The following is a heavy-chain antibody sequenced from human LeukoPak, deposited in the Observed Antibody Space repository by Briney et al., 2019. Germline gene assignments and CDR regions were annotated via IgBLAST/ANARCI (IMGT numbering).Heavy chain of an antibody. D-gene: IGHD2-2*01. CDR3: ARQEPAAMRYYYYGMDV. Sequence: GESLRISCKGSGYSFTSYWISWVRQMPGKGLEWMGRIDPSDSYTNYSPSFQGHVTISADKSISTAYLQWSSLKASDTAMYYCARQEPAAMRYYYYGMDVWGEGTTVTVSS. CDR1: GYSFTSYW. CDR2: IDPSDSYT. V-gene: IGHV5-10-1*01. J-gene: IGHJ6*04.